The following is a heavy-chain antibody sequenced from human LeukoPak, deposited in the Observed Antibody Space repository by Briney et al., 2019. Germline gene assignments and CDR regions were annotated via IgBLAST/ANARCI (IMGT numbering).Heavy chain of an antibody. CDR3: ARWSRGFGELLSYFDY. CDR2: IIPIFGTA. V-gene: IGHV1-69*13. D-gene: IGHD3-10*01. J-gene: IGHJ4*02. CDR1: GGTFSSYA. Sequence: SVTVSCTASGGTFSSYAISWVRQAPGQGLEWMGGIIPIFGTANYAQKFQGRVTITADEPTSTAYMELSSLRSEDTAVYYCARWSRGFGELLSYFDYWGQGTLVTVSS.